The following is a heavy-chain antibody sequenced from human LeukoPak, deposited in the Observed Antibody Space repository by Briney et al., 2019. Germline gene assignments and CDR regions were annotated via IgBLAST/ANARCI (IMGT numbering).Heavy chain of an antibody. Sequence: PSETLSLTCTVSGGSISSYHWSWIRQPPGKGLEWIGYIYYSGSTNYNPSLKSRVTISVDTSKNQFSLKLSSVTAADTAVYYCARARLLWFGEYYFDYWGQGTLVTVSS. CDR2: IYYSGST. J-gene: IGHJ4*02. CDR1: GGSISSYH. D-gene: IGHD3-10*01. V-gene: IGHV4-59*01. CDR3: ARARLLWFGEYYFDY.